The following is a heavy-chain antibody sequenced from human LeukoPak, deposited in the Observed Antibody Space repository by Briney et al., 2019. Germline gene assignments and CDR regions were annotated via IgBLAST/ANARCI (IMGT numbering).Heavy chain of an antibody. D-gene: IGHD3-22*01. CDR2: ISGSGGST. J-gene: IGHJ6*03. CDR3: AKDQMEVVVITTNSYYYYMDV. Sequence: PGGSLRLSCAASGFTFDNYAMTWVRQAPGKGLEWISTISGSGGSTHYAESVKGRFTISRDNSKNTLYLQMNSLRAEDTAVYYCAKDQMEVVVITTNSYYYYMDVWGKGTTVTISS. V-gene: IGHV3-23*01. CDR1: GFTFDNYA.